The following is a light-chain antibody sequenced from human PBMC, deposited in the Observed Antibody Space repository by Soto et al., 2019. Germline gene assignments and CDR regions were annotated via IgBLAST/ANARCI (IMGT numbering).Light chain of an antibody. CDR3: QHRPSWPTT. CDR2: DAS. Sequence: EIVLTQSPATLSLSPGERATLSCRASQSVSSYLAWYQQKPGQSPRLLIYDASNRATGIPARFSGSGSGTDFTLTISSLEPEDFAIYSCQHRPSWPTTFGQGTKVEIK. V-gene: IGKV3-11*01. J-gene: IGKJ1*01. CDR1: QSVSSY.